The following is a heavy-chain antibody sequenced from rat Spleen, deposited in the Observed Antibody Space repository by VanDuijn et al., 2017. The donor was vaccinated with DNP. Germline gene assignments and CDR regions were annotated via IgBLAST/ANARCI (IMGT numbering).Heavy chain of an antibody. CDR2: ISTGGGNT. V-gene: IGHV5S13*01. J-gene: IGHJ2*01. CDR1: GFTYSNYV. Sequence: EVQLVESGGGPVQPGRSLKLSCVASGFTYSNYVMAWVRQAPTKGLEWVASISTGGGNTYYRDSVKGRFTISRDNAKNTLYLQMDSLRSEDTATYYCAKDKGVYYGSALFDYWGQGVMVTVSS. CDR3: AKDKGVYYGSALFDY. D-gene: IGHD1-6*01.